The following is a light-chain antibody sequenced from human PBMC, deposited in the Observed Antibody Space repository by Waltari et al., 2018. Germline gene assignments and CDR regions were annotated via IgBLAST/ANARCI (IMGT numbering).Light chain of an antibody. Sequence: EIVLTQSPATLSLSPGETATLSCRASQSVGTYLAWYQQKPGQAPRLLIYDASNRATGIPDRFRGSGSGTDFTFTISSLEPEDFALYYCQQRSSWTPHTFGQGARLEIK. CDR2: DAS. V-gene: IGKV3-11*01. CDR3: QQRSSWTPHT. CDR1: QSVGTY. J-gene: IGKJ2*01.